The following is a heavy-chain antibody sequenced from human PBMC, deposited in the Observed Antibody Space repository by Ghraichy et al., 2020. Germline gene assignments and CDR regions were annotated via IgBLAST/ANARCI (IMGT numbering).Heavy chain of an antibody. J-gene: IGHJ4*02. Sequence: LSLTCAASGFTFSTYSMNWVRQAPGKGLEWVSYISSSRGTIYYADSVKGRFTISRDNAKNSLYLQLNSLRHEDTAVYSCARAAGRGSSPDYWGQGTLVTVSS. CDR1: GFTFSTYS. CDR3: ARAAGRGSSPDY. CDR2: ISSSRGTI. V-gene: IGHV3-48*02. D-gene: IGHD6-13*01.